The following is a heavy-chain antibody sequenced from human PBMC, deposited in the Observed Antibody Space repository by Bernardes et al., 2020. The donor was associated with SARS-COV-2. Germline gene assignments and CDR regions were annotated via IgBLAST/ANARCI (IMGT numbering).Heavy chain of an antibody. CDR3: ARDQGGSYYAPSPIDY. V-gene: IGHV3-74*01. D-gene: IGHD1-26*01. CDR2: INSDGSST. CDR1: GFTFSSYW. J-gene: IGHJ4*02. Sequence: GGSLRLSCAASGFTFSSYWMHWVRQAPGKGLVWVSRINSDGSSTSYADSVKGRFTISRDNAKNTLYLQMNSLRAEDTAVYYCARDQGGSYYAPSPIDYWGQGTLVTVSS.